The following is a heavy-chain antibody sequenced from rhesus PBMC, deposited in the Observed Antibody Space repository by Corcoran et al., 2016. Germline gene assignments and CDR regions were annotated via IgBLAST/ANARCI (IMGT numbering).Heavy chain of an antibody. Sequence: QVQLQESGPGLVKPSETLSLTCAVSGYSISSNFGWSWIRQPPGKGLEWIGNKSHSGSSYYTPSFKGRVTISIDTSKNHFSLKLSSVTAADTAVYFCAREYCSGGSCYLPDYWGQGVLVTVSS. D-gene: IGHD2-21*01. CDR3: AREYCSGGSCYLPDY. CDR2: KSHSGSS. V-gene: IGHV4-127*01. CDR1: GYSISSNFG. J-gene: IGHJ4*01.